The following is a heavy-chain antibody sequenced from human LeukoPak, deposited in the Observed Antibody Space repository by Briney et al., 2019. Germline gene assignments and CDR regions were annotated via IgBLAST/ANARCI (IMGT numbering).Heavy chain of an antibody. J-gene: IGHJ4*02. CDR2: IYSGGST. V-gene: IGHV3-53*01. Sequence: RSGGSLRLSCAASGFTVSSNYMSWVRQAPGKGLEWVSVIYSGGSTYYADSVKGRFTISRDNSKNTLYLQMNSLRAEDTAVYYCAREDPKRGDYWGQGTLVTVSS. D-gene: IGHD3-16*01. CDR3: AREDPKRGDY. CDR1: GFTVSSNY.